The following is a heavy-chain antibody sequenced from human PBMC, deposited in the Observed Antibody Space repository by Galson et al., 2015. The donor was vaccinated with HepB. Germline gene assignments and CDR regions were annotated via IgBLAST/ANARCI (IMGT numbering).Heavy chain of an antibody. CDR1: GFTFSSYA. D-gene: IGHD2-2*01. V-gene: IGHV3-23*01. Sequence: SLRLSCAASGFTFSSYAMSWVRQAPGKGLEWVSAISGSGGSTYYADSVKGRFTISRDDSKNTLYLQMNSLRAEDTAVYYCAKDFFSSDPPPQYQQKKYLVVGWYFDLWGRGTLVTVSS. J-gene: IGHJ2*01. CDR2: ISGSGGST. CDR3: AKDFFSSDPPPQYQQKKYLVVGWYFDL.